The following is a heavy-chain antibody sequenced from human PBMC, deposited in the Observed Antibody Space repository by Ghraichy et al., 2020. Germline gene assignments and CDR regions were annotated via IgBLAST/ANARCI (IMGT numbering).Heavy chain of an antibody. V-gene: IGHV3-66*01. Sequence: GGSLRLSCVDPGFTVSNNFMSWVRQAPGKGLEWVSLIYGNGATYYADSVKGRFTISRDNSKTTLYLQMKNLRAKDTAVYYCNLFDQIMTPPADYWGRGTLVTVSS. J-gene: IGHJ4*02. CDR3: NLFDQIMTPPADY. CDR2: IYGNGAT. CDR1: GFTVSNNF. D-gene: IGHD3-16*01.